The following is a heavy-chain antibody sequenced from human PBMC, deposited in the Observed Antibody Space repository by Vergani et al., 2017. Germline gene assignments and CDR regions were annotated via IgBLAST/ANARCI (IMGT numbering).Heavy chain of an antibody. V-gene: IGHV3-7*01. CDR1: GFPFSSYS. J-gene: IGHJ4*02. CDR3: ARGNSLGSY. D-gene: IGHD1-7*01. CDR2: IKEDGSEK. Sequence: DVQLVESGGTQVQPGGSLRLSCTASGFPFSSYSMAWVRQAPGKGLEWVAAIKEDGSEKQYVDSVKGRFTISRDNAKKSLYLQMNSLRGEDTAVYYCARGNSLGSYWGQGTLVTVSS.